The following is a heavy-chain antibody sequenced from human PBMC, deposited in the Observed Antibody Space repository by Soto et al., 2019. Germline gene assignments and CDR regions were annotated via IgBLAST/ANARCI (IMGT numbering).Heavy chain of an antibody. Sequence: PSETLSLTCGVFSGSLTDHYWAWIRQTPGKGLEWIGEINHSGITDYNPSLKSRVTLSLDTSKNQFSLKVTALTAADTAVYYCARGKPSRYRFGPRNFCYYGMDVWGPETTVTVSS. CDR2: INHSGIT. D-gene: IGHD3-10*01. V-gene: IGHV4-34*01. CDR1: SGSLTDHY. CDR3: ARGKPSRYRFGPRNFCYYGMDV. J-gene: IGHJ6*02.